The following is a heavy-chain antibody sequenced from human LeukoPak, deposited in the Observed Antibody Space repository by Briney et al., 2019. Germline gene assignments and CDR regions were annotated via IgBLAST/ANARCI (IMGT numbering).Heavy chain of an antibody. D-gene: IGHD3-9*01. J-gene: IGHJ1*01. CDR1: GYTFTGYF. CDR2: INPSGGST. V-gene: IGHV1-46*01. Sequence: ASVKVSCKASGYTFTGYFMHWVRQAPGQGLEWMGIINPSGGSTSYAQKFQGRVTMTRDTSTSTLYMEMSSLRPEDTAVYYCARERVYDILAGSTEFFKNWGDRTLCTV. CDR3: ARERVYDILAGSTEFFKN.